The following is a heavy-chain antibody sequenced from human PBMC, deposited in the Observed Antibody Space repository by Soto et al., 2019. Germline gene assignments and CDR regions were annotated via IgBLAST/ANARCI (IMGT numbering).Heavy chain of an antibody. Sequence: QVQLQESGPGLVKPSETLSLTCTVSGGSISHYYWSWIRQPPGKGLEWIGYIYYSEYTKYNPSLESRVTLSGDTSKTQFSLRLVSVTAADTAVYYCARHDSGDYAEVDYWGQGTLVTVSS. CDR3: ARHDSGDYAEVDY. D-gene: IGHD4-17*01. CDR2: IYYSEYT. V-gene: IGHV4-59*08. CDR1: GGSISHYY. J-gene: IGHJ4*02.